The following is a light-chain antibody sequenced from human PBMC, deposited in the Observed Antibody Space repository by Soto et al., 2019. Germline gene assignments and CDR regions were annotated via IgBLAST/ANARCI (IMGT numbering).Light chain of an antibody. J-gene: IGKJ2*01. CDR1: QSIDTA. Sequence: DIQITQSPSTLSASVGDRVTITCRASQSIDTALAWYQQKPGKAPNLLIYRASNLESGVPSRFSGSGSGTDFTLAISSLQPDDFATYYCQQYGRFLTFGQGTKVDIK. CDR3: QQYGRFLT. CDR2: RAS. V-gene: IGKV1-5*03.